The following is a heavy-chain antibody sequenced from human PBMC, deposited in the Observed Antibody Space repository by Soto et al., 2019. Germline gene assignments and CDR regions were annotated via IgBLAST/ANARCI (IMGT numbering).Heavy chain of an antibody. V-gene: IGHV1-18*01. Sequence: GASVKVSCKASGYTFTSYGISWVRQAPGQGLEWMGWISAYNGNTNYARKLQGRVTMTTDTSTSTAYMELRSLRSDDTAVYYCARVPIDNYCSGGSCYSVAGAFDIWGQGTMVTVSS. CDR3: ARVPIDNYCSGGSCYSVAGAFDI. CDR1: GYTFTSYG. D-gene: IGHD2-15*01. J-gene: IGHJ3*02. CDR2: ISAYNGNT.